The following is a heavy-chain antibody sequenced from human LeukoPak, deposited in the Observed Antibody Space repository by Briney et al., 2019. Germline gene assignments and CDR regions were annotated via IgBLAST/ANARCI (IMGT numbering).Heavy chain of an antibody. CDR1: GFTFSSYA. D-gene: IGHD2-21*01. J-gene: IGHJ6*02. CDR3: ARFLSYYYGLDV. CDR2: ISGSGGST. Sequence: GGSLRLSCAASGFTFSSYAMSWVRQAPGKGLEWVSAISGSGGSTYYADSVKGRFTISRDNSKNTLYLQVNSLRAEDTAIYFCARFLSYYYGLDVWGQGTTVTVSS. V-gene: IGHV3-23*01.